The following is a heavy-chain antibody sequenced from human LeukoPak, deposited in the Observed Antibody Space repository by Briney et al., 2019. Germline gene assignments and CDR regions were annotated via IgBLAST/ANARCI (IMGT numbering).Heavy chain of an antibody. D-gene: IGHD5-12*01. CDR3: ARYPVATTTRKYHFDY. Sequence: PGGSLRLSCAASGFAASGFTFSTFGMHWVRQAPGKGLEWVAFIRYDGSNTYYAESVKGRFTISRDNSKNTVYLQMSSLRREDTALYYCARYPVATTTRKYHFDYWGQGTLVTVSS. CDR1: GFTFSTFG. V-gene: IGHV3-30*02. CDR2: IRYDGSNT. J-gene: IGHJ4*02.